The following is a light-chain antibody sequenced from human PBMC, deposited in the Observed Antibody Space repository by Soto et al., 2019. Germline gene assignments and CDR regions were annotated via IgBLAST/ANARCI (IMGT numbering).Light chain of an antibody. CDR1: RSDVGAYNY. V-gene: IGLV2-14*01. CDR3: SSFTSRFTFA. J-gene: IGLJ1*01. CDR2: EVT. Sequence: QSALTQPASVSGSPGQSIAIACTGTRSDVGAYNYVSWYQQHPGKAPKLMISEVTNRPSGVSDRFSGCKSGNTASLTISGLQVQDEADYYCSSFTSRFTFAFGTGTKV.